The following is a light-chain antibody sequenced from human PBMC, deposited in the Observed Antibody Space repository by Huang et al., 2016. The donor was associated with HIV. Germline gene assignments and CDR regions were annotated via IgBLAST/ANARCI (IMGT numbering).Light chain of an antibody. CDR1: QSVSRY. J-gene: IGKJ2*01. V-gene: IGKV3-11*01. Sequence: ELVLTQSPATLSLSPGERATLSCRASQSVSRYLAWYQQNPGQAPRLLIYDASNRATGMPTRFSGSVSGTDFTLTISRLEPEDFAVYYGQQRSNWPPYTFGQGTKLEIK. CDR2: DAS. CDR3: QQRSNWPPYT.